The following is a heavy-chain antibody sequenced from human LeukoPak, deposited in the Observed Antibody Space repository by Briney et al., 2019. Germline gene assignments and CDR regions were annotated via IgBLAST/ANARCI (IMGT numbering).Heavy chain of an antibody. Sequence: SETLSLTCTVSGGSISSYHWSWIRQAAGKGLEWIGRIYSNGITNYNPSLKSRLTMPIDTSKKEFSLKLTSVTAADTGVYYCASSPDFYYYYFDVWGNGTTVTVSS. V-gene: IGHV4-4*07. CDR2: IYSNGIT. CDR3: ASSPDFYYYYFDV. CDR1: GGSISSYH. J-gene: IGHJ6*03.